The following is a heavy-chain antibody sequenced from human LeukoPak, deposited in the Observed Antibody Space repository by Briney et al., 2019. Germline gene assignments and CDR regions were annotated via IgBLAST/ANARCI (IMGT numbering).Heavy chain of an antibody. D-gene: IGHD6-19*01. J-gene: IGHJ4*02. CDR1: GGSISSGDYY. V-gene: IGHV4-30-4*01. CDR2: IYYSGST. CDR3: ARAKDPYSSGWYYFDY. Sequence: SETLSLTCTVSGGSISSGDYYWSWIRQPPGEGLEWIGYIYYSGSTYYNPSLKSRVTISVDTSKNQFSLKLSSVAAADTAVYYCARAKDPYSSGWYYFDYWGQGTLVTVSS.